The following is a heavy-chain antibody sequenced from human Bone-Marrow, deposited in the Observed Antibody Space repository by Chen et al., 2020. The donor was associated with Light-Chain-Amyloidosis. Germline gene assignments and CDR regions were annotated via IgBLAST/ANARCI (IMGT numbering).Heavy chain of an antibody. CDR3: VRHLGAWDDRDAFDI. J-gene: IGHJ3*02. V-gene: IGHV3-21*01. Sequence: EVQLVESGGGLVKPGGSLRHSCAASGFTFSSYSMNWVRQTPGKGLEWVSSITTSSNYIYYADSVKGRFTISRDNAKNSLYLQMNSLRAEDTAMYYCVRHLGAWDDRDAFDIWGQGTMVTVSS. CDR2: ITTSSNYI. CDR1: GFTFSSYS. D-gene: IGHD1-1*01.